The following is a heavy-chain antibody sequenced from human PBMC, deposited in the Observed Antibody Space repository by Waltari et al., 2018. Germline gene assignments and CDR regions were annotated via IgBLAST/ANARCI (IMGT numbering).Heavy chain of an antibody. V-gene: IGHV3-30*02. Sequence: QVQLVESGGGVVQPGGSLTRACAASGFTFGSPVMHWVRQAPGKGLEWLALIWYDGGHKEYADSVKGRFTISRDNSKNTLYLQMNRLRAEDTAVFYCAKEGGPGGSAFDIWGQGTMVTVSS. CDR1: GFTFGSPV. CDR3: AKEGGPGGSAFDI. CDR2: IWYDGGHK. J-gene: IGHJ3*02. D-gene: IGHD2-15*01.